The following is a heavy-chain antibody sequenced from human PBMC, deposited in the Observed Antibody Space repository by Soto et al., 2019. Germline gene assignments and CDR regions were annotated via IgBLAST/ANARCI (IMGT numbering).Heavy chain of an antibody. CDR1: GFTFSSYS. Sequence: GSLRLSCAASGFTFSSYSMNWLRQAPGKGLEWIAYMSATGRTHYADSVKGRFTISRDNAKNSLSLQMSSLRDEDTAVYYCARDSLTYGDYGVAFDYWGQGTLVTVSS. CDR3: ARDSLTYGDYGVAFDY. CDR2: MSATGRT. J-gene: IGHJ4*02. V-gene: IGHV3-48*02. D-gene: IGHD4-17*01.